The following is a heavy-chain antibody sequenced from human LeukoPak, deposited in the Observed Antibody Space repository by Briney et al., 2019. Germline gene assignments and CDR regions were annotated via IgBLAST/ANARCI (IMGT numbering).Heavy chain of an antibody. D-gene: IGHD5-12*01. Sequence: SETLSLTCAVYGGSFSGYYWSWLRQPPGKGLEWIGEINHSGSTNYNPSLKSRVTISVDTSKNQFSLKLSSVTAADTAVYYCARGTAANPGGYSGYTIWGAVAGPYYFDYWGQGTLVTVSS. V-gene: IGHV4-34*01. CDR3: ARGTAANPGGYSGYTIWGAVAGPYYFDY. CDR1: GGSFSGYY. CDR2: INHSGST. J-gene: IGHJ4*02.